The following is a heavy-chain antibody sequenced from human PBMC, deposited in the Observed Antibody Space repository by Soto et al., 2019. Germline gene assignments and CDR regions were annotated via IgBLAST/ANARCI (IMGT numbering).Heavy chain of an antibody. CDR1: GGTFSGYA. J-gene: IGHJ1*01. V-gene: IGHV1-69*01. CDR3: ARDPRSITGTTSSEDFQH. Sequence: QAQLMQSGAEVKEPGSSVKVSCKASGGTFSGYAISWVRQAPRQGLEWLGGIIPIFGITNYAQKFQNRLTIAADESSATVYRDLRSLTSEDSAIYYCARDPRSITGTTSSEDFQHWGQGTLVSVS. CDR2: IIPIFGIT. D-gene: IGHD1-1*01.